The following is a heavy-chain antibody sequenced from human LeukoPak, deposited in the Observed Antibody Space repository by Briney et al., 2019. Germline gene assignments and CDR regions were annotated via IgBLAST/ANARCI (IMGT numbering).Heavy chain of an antibody. CDR1: GFTFSSYG. CDR3: ASRPPHGTFVVFDY. J-gene: IGHJ4*02. V-gene: IGHV3-33*01. D-gene: IGHD6-6*01. CDR2: IWYDGSNK. Sequence: GGSLRLSCAASGFTFSSYGMHWVRQAPGKGLEWVAVIWYDGSNKYYADSVKGRFTISRDNSKNTLYLQMNSLRAEDTAVYYCASRPPHGTFVVFDYWGQGTLVTVSS.